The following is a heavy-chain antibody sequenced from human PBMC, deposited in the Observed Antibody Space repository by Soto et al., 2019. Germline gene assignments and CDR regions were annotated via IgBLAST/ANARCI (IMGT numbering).Heavy chain of an antibody. CDR2: IYYSGTT. J-gene: IGHJ4*02. Sequence: QVPLQESGPGLVKPSQTLSLTCTVSGGSISSEGYYWSWFRQLPGKGLEWIGDIYYSGTTYHNPSLRSRLNISGDASKNQFSLKLSSVTAADTALYYCARGRGYSYGPYCFDYWGQGTLVTVSS. V-gene: IGHV4-31*03. CDR3: ARGRGYSYGPYCFDY. D-gene: IGHD5-18*01. CDR1: GGSISSEGYY.